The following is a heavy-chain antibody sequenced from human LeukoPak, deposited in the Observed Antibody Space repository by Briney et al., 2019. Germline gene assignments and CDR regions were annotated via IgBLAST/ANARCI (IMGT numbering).Heavy chain of an antibody. V-gene: IGHV3-20*04. J-gene: IGHJ3*02. Sequence: PGGSLRLSCAASGFTFDDYGISWVRQAPGKGLEWVSGINWNGGSTGYADSVKGRFTISRDNAKNSLYLQMNSLRAEDTALYYCATVYYDSSGYYPPVGAFDIWGQGAMVTASS. CDR3: ATVYYDSSGYYPPVGAFDI. CDR1: GFTFDDYG. D-gene: IGHD3-22*01. CDR2: INWNGGST.